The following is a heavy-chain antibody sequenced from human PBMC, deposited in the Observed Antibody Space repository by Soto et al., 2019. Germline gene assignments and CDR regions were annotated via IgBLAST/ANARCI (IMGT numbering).Heavy chain of an antibody. D-gene: IGHD6-19*01. V-gene: IGHV4-31*03. J-gene: IGHJ4*02. Sequence: QVQLQESGPGLVKPSQTLSLTCTVSGGSISRGGYYWSWIRQHPGKGLEWIGYIYYSGSTYYNPSLKRRVNISIDTSKNQFPGKPSSVTAADKAVYFCAKSRLEQYFFDYWGQGTLVTVSS. CDR1: GGSISRGGYY. CDR3: AKSRLEQYFFDY. CDR2: IYYSGST.